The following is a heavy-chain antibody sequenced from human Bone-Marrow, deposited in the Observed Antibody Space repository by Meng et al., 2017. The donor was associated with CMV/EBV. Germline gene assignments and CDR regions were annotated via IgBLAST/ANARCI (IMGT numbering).Heavy chain of an antibody. CDR2: IIPIFGTA. J-gene: IGHJ4*02. D-gene: IGHD3-22*01. Sequence: SVKVSCKASGGTFSSYAISWVRQAPGQGLEWMGGIIPIFGTANYAQKFQGRVTITTDESTSTAYMELSSLRSDDTAVYYCARDSWYYYDSSGYSSLAQFDYWGQGTLVTVSS. V-gene: IGHV1-69*05. CDR1: GGTFSSYA. CDR3: ARDSWYYYDSSGYSSLAQFDY.